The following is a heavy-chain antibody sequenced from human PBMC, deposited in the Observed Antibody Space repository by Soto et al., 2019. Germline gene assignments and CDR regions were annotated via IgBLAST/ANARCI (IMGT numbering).Heavy chain of an antibody. CDR3: ARGLSSGWYFQYFQH. D-gene: IGHD6-19*01. CDR1: GFTFSSYA. CDR2: ISYDGSNK. J-gene: IGHJ1*01. V-gene: IGHV3-30-3*01. Sequence: GGSLRLSCAASGFTFSSYAMHWVRQAPGKGLEWVAVISYDGSNKYYADSVKGRFTISRDNSKNTLYLQMNSLRAEDTAVYYCARGLSSGWYFQYFQHWGQGTLVTVSS.